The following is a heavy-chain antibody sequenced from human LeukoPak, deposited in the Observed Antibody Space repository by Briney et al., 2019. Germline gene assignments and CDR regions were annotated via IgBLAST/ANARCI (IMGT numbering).Heavy chain of an antibody. D-gene: IGHD2-15*01. CDR3: ARVRTVAATRVYYYYYYMDV. CDR2: IIPIFGTA. Sequence: SVKVSCKASGGTFSSYAISWVRQAPGQGLEWMGGIIPIFGTANYAQKLQGRVTITTDESTSTAYMELSSLRSEDTAVYYCARVRTVAATRVYYYYYYMDVWGKGTTVTVSS. V-gene: IGHV1-69*05. J-gene: IGHJ6*03. CDR1: GGTFSSYA.